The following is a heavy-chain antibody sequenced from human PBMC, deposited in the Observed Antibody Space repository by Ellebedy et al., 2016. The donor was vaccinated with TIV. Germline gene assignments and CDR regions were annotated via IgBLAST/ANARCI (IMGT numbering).Heavy chain of an antibody. Sequence: ASVKVSCKVSGYPLTEVSLHWVRQAPGKGLEWLGGFDPGDGETNYAQNFQGRVTMTEDTSSDTAYMELSSLRSEDTAVYYCATDSSKSPLVMVTSGHAFDIWGQGTMVLVS. J-gene: IGHJ3*02. D-gene: IGHD2-21*02. CDR3: ATDSSKSPLVMVTSGHAFDI. CDR2: FDPGDGET. CDR1: GYPLTEVS. V-gene: IGHV1-24*01.